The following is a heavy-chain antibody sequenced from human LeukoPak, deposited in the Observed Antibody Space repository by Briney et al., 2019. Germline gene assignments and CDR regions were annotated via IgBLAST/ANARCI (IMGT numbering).Heavy chain of an antibody. CDR1: GFTFSRDS. CDR3: ARGFSIVGATEFDY. J-gene: IGHJ4*02. D-gene: IGHD1-26*01. CDR2: INGGGSPI. V-gene: IGHV3-48*04. Sequence: GGSLRLSCAASGFTFSRDSMNWVREAPGKGLEWVSYINGGGSPIYYADSVRGRFTISRDNAKNSLYLQMNSLRAEDTAVYYCARGFSIVGATEFDYWGQGTLVTVSS.